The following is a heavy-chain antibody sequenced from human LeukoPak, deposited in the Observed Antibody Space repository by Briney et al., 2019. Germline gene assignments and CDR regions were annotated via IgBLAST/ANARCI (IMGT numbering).Heavy chain of an antibody. CDR3: AKSPGNYFDY. CDR1: GFTFSSYS. V-gene: IGHV3-48*01. CDR2: ISSSSSTI. Sequence: GGSLRLSCAASGFTFSSYSMNWVRQAPGKGLEWVSYISSSSSTIYYADSVKGRFTISRDNSKNTLYLQMNSLRAEDTAVYYCAKSPGNYFDYWGQGTLLTVSS. D-gene: IGHD6-13*01. J-gene: IGHJ4*02.